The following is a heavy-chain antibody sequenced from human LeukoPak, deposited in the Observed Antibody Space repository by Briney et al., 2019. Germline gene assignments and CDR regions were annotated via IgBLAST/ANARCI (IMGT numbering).Heavy chain of an antibody. CDR1: GYTFTGQY. J-gene: IGHJ4*02. D-gene: IGHD3-10*01. CDR3: ASGSGTYSPDY. V-gene: IGHV1-2*02. Sequence: ASVKVSCKASGYTFTGQYLHWVRQAPGQGLELMGWITLNSGGTNYAQNFQGRVTMTRDTSISTAYMKLSRLRSDDTAVYYCASGSGTYSPDYWGQGTLVTVSS. CDR2: ITLNSGGT.